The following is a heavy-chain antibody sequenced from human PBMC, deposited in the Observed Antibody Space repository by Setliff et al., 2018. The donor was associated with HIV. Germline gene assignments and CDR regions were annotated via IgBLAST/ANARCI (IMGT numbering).Heavy chain of an antibody. J-gene: IGHJ6*02. CDR2: TYLSGST. V-gene: IGHV4-61*02. CDR1: GGSISTGNYY. CDR3: AREQYHFVVDYYYYYGMDV. Sequence: SETLSLTCSVSGGSISTGNYYWSWIRQPAGKTLEWIGRTYLSGSTYYNPSLKSRVTISIDTSKNQFSLRLTSVTAADTAMYYCAREQYHFVVDYYYYYGMDVWGQGNTVTVSS. D-gene: IGHD2-15*01.